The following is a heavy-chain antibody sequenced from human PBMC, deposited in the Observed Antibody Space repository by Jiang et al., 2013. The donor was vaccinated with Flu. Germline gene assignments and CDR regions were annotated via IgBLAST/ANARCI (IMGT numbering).Heavy chain of an antibody. CDR3: ARRVTYDDINYYFDY. CDR1: GGPFNDFI. CDR2: IIPILDIT. Sequence: GAEVKKPGSSVKVSCKASGGPFNDFIISWVRQAPGQGLEWMGRIIPILDITNYAQKFQGRVTITADKSTATASMELSSLRSEDTAMYYPCARRVTYDDINYYFDYWGQGTLVTVSS. J-gene: IGHJ4*02. D-gene: IGHD3-22*01. V-gene: IGHV1-69*02.